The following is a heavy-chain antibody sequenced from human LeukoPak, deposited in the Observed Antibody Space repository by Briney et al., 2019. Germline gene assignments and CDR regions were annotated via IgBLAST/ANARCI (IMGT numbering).Heavy chain of an antibody. Sequence: PGGSLRLSCAASGFTFSSYSMNWVRQAPGKGLEWVSSISSSSSYIYYADSVKGRFTISRDNAKNSLYLQMNSLRAEDTAVYYCARDSLSGWDVYFDYWGQGTLVTVSS. CDR2: ISSSSSYI. D-gene: IGHD6-19*01. CDR1: GFTFSSYS. V-gene: IGHV3-21*01. J-gene: IGHJ4*02. CDR3: ARDSLSGWDVYFDY.